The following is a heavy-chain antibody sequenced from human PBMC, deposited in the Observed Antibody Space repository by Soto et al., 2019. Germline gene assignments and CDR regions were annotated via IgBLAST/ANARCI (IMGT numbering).Heavy chain of an antibody. J-gene: IGHJ5*02. V-gene: IGHV1-2*02. Sequence: ASVKVSCKASGYTFTGYYMHWVRQAPGQGLEWMGWINPNSGGTNYAQKFQGRVTMTRDTSTSTVYMELSSLRSEDTAVYYCARHYYDSSGYLWGQGTLVTVSS. CDR3: ARHYYDSSGYL. D-gene: IGHD3-22*01. CDR1: GYTFTGYY. CDR2: INPNSGGT.